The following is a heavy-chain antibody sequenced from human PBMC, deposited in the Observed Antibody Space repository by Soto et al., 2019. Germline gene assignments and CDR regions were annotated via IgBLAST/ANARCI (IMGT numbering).Heavy chain of an antibody. CDR3: ATPPDEYFDWFSGYYFDY. V-gene: IGHV3-23*01. CDR1: GFTFSSYA. Sequence: GGSLRLSCAASGFTFSSYAMSWVRQAPGKGLEWVSAISGSGGSTYYADSVKGRFTISRDNSKNTLYLQMNSLRAEDTAVYYCATPPDEYFDWFSGYYFDYWGQGTLVTVSS. J-gene: IGHJ4*02. CDR2: ISGSGGST. D-gene: IGHD3-9*01.